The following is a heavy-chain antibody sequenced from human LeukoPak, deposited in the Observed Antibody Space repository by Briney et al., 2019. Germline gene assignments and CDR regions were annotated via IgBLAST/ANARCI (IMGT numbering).Heavy chain of an antibody. Sequence: SETLSLTCTVSGASISSSSYYWAWIRQPPGKGLEWIGNMFYSGTTYYNPSVKSRVTISVDTSKNQFSLNLSSVTAADTAVYYCATGGGYCANGVCYFGSWGQGTLVTVSS. J-gene: IGHJ5*01. CDR2: MFYSGTT. D-gene: IGHD2-8*01. V-gene: IGHV4-39*07. CDR1: GASISSSSYY. CDR3: ATGGGYCANGVCYFGS.